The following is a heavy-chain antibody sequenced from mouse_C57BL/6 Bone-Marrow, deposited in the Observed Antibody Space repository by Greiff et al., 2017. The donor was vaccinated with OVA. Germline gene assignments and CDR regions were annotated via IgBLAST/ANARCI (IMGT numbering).Heavy chain of an antibody. J-gene: IGHJ4*01. CDR3: ARYGSSPLYYAMDY. CDR2: ILPGSGST. Sequence: QVQLQQSGAELVKPGASVKLSCKASGYTFTSYWMHWVKQRPGQGLEWIGEILPGSGSTNYNEKFKGKATFTADTSSNTAYMQLSSLTTEDSAIYYCARYGSSPLYYAMDYWGQGTSVTVSS. CDR1: GYTFTSYW. D-gene: IGHD1-1*01. V-gene: IGHV1-9*01.